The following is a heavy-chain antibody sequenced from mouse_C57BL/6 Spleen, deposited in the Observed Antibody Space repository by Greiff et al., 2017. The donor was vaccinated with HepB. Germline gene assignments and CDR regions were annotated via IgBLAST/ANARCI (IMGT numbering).Heavy chain of an antibody. D-gene: IGHD1-1*01. V-gene: IGHV1-19*01. CDR1: GYTFTDYY. J-gene: IGHJ2*01. CDR2: INPYNGGT. CDR3: ARGTYYGSSPYYFDY. Sequence: EVQLQQSGPVLVKPGASVKMSCKASGYTFTDYYMNWVKQSHGKSLEWIGVINPYNGGTSYNQKFKGKATLTVDKSSSTAYMELNSLTSEDSAVYYCARGTYYGSSPYYFDYWGQGTTLTVSS.